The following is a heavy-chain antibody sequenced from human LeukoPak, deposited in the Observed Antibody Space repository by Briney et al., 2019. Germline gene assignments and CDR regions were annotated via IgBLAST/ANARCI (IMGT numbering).Heavy chain of an antibody. CDR2: ITSSTSYI. V-gene: IGHV3-21*01. D-gene: IGHD1-1*01. CDR3: ARDSGGRRDAFDI. Sequence: GGSLRLSCAASGFXFTTYTIDWVRQAPGKGLEWLSSITSSTSYIYYADSVKGRFTISRDNAKNSLYLQMNGLRAEDTAVYYCARDSGGRRDAFDIWGQGTMVTVSS. J-gene: IGHJ3*02. CDR1: GFXFTTYT.